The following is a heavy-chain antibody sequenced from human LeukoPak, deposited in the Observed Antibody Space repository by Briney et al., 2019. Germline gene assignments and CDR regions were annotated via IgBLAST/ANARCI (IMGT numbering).Heavy chain of an antibody. D-gene: IGHD2-8*01. J-gene: IGHJ6*03. CDR2: ISGSGGSR. Sequence: GGSLRLSCAASGFTFSNYAMAWVRQAPGQGLEWVSDISGSGGSRYYADSVKGRFTISRDNSKNTLYLQMNSLRVEDTAVYYCAKKGGRINVWYYYHMDVWGKGTTVTVSS. V-gene: IGHV3-23*01. CDR3: AKKGGRINVWYYYHMDV. CDR1: GFTFSNYA.